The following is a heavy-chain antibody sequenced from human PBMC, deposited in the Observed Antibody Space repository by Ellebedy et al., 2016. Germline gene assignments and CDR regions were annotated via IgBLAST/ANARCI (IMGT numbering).Heavy chain of an antibody. V-gene: IGHV4-59*08. Sequence: SETLSLTCTVSGGSISSYYWSWIRQPPGKGLEWIGYIFYSGSSNYNPSLNRRVTISVDTSKNQFSLKLSSVTAADTAVYYCAALQWLAPAWYFDLWGRGTLVTVSS. CDR1: GGSISSYY. CDR3: AALQWLAPAWYFDL. D-gene: IGHD6-19*01. J-gene: IGHJ2*01. CDR2: IFYSGSS.